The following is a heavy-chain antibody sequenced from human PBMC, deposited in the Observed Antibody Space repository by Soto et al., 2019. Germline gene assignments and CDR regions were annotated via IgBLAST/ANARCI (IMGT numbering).Heavy chain of an antibody. CDR3: AGMGYDAFDI. V-gene: IGHV1-8*01. J-gene: IGHJ3*02. CDR2: MNPNSGNT. Sequence: ASVKVSCKASGDTFSTYTITWMRQATGQGLEWMGWMNPNSGNTGYAQKFQGRVTMTRNTSISTAYMELSSLRSEDTAVYYCAGMGYDAFDIWGQGTMVTVSS. CDR1: GDTFSTYT. D-gene: IGHD3-16*01.